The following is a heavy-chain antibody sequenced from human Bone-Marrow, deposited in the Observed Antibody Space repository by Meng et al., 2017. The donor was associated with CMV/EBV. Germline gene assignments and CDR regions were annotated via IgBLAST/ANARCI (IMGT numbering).Heavy chain of an antibody. CDR1: GFNFSSYS. Sequence: SCAASGFNFSSYSMNWVRQAPGKGLEWVSSISSSSSYIYYADSVKGRFTISRDNAKNSLYLQMNSLRAEDTAVYYCARDSGSYYGLDYWGQGTLVTVSS. J-gene: IGHJ4*02. CDR3: ARDSGSYYGLDY. CDR2: ISSSSSYI. V-gene: IGHV3-21*01. D-gene: IGHD1-26*01.